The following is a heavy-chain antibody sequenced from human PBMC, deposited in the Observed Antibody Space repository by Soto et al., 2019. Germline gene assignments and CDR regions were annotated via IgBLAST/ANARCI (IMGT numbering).Heavy chain of an antibody. J-gene: IGHJ4*02. CDR1: GYTFTAYY. CDR3: ARDPTSGVAAAGLLNF. V-gene: IGHV1-2*02. CDR2: INLNSGDT. D-gene: IGHD6-13*01. Sequence: ASVKVSCKASGYTFTAYYMHWVRQAPGQGLEWMGWINLNSGDTNYAQEFQGRVTMTRDTSISTAYMELSRLRSDDTAVYYCARDPTSGVAAAGLLNFWGQGTLVTVSS.